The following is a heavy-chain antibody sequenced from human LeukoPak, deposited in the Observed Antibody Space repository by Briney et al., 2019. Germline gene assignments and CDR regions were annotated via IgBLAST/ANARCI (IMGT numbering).Heavy chain of an antibody. V-gene: IGHV3-48*01. Sequence: GGSLRLSCAASGFTFSSYSMNWVRQAPGRGLEWVSYISSISSTIHYSDSVKGRFTISRDNAKNSLYLQMNSLRAEDTAVYYCAKGRSNPTQLDFDYWGQGTLVTVSS. D-gene: IGHD2-2*01. CDR1: GFTFSSYS. CDR3: AKGRSNPTQLDFDY. CDR2: ISSISSTI. J-gene: IGHJ4*02.